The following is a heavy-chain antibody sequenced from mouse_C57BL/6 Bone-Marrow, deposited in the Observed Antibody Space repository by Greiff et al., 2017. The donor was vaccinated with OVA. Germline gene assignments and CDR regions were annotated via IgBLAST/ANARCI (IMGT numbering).Heavy chain of an antibody. CDR2: ISNGGGST. J-gene: IGHJ3*01. CDR3: ARGGYDGYPWFAY. CDR1: GFTFSDYY. V-gene: IGHV5-12*01. D-gene: IGHD2-3*01. Sequence: EVHLVESGGGLVQPGGSLKLSCAASGFTFSDYYMYWVRQTPEKRLEWVAYISNGGGSTYYPDTVKGRFTISRDNAKNTLYLQMSRLKSEDTAMYYCARGGYDGYPWFAYWGQGTLVTVSA.